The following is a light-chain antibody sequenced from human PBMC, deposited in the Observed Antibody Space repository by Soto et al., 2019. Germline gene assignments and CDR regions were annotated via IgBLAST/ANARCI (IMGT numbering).Light chain of an antibody. CDR3: QQYGNSPGFT. V-gene: IGKV1-5*03. CDR1: QTISTW. J-gene: IGKJ3*01. Sequence: DIQVTQSPPTLSASVGDRVTITCRAIQTISTWMAWYQQKPGKAPKLLIYKASTLKSGVPSRFSGSGSGTEFTLTISSLQPDDFAVYYCQQYGNSPGFTFGPGTKVDIK. CDR2: KAS.